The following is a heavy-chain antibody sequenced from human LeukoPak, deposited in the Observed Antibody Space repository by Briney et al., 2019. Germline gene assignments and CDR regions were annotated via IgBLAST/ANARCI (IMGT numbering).Heavy chain of an antibody. CDR1: GYTLTELS. CDR2: FDPEDGET. D-gene: IGHD6-19*01. J-gene: IGHJ4*02. CDR3: ATGSSSGWYPYFDY. V-gene: IGHV1-24*01. Sequence: ASVKVSCKVSGYTLTELSMHWVRQAPGKGVEWMGGFDPEDGETIYAQKFQGRVTMTEDTSTDTAYMELSSLRSEDTAVYYCATGSSSGWYPYFDYWGQGTLVTVSS.